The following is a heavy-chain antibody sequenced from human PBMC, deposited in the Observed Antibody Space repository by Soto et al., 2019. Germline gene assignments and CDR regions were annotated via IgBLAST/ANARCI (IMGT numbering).Heavy chain of an antibody. CDR1: GFTFSSYA. CDR2: ISYDGSNK. J-gene: IGHJ4*02. CDR3: ARDRGRFLEWLFCHY. D-gene: IGHD3-3*01. V-gene: IGHV3-30-3*01. Sequence: QVQLVESGGGVVQPGRSLRLSCAASGFTFSSYAMHWVRQAPGKGLEWVAVISYDGSNKYYADSVKGRFTISRDNSKNTLYLQMNSLRAEDTAVYYCARDRGRFLEWLFCHYWGQGTLVTVSS.